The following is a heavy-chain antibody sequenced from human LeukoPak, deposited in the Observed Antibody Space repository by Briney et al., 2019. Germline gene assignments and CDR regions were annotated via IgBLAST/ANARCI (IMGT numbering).Heavy chain of an antibody. CDR2: IYYSGST. V-gene: IGHV4-39*07. J-gene: IGHJ5*02. CDR3: ASHYGDYGSWFDP. Sequence: PSETLSLTCTVSGGSISSSSYYWGWIRQPPGRGLEWIGSIYYSGSTYYNPSLKSRVTISVDTSKNQFSLKLSSVTAADTAVYYCASHYGDYGSWFDPWGQGTLVTVSS. CDR1: GGSISSSSYY. D-gene: IGHD4-17*01.